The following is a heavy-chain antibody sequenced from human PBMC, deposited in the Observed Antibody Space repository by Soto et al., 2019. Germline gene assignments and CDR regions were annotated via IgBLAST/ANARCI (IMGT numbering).Heavy chain of an antibody. D-gene: IGHD2-21*02. J-gene: IGHJ3*02. CDR2: IYHSGSA. CDR3: ASVQGVVVSADDAFDI. CDR1: GGSVSSNNW. Sequence: QVQLQESGPGLVKPSGTLSLTCAVSGGSVSSNNWWSWVRQSPGKGLEWMGEIYHSGSAHYNPSLKSRATISLDKSKNLFSLRLTSVTAADTAVYYCASVQGVVVSADDAFDIWGTGKRVIVSS. V-gene: IGHV4-4*02.